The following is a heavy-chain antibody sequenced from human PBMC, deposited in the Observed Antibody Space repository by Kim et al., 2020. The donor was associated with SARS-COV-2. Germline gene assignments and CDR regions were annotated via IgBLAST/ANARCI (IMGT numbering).Heavy chain of an antibody. Sequence: GESLKISCQGSGYSYTTHWIAWVRQMPGKGLEWMGIIYLGDSDTRYSPSFQGQVTISADKSIRTAYLQWSSLKASDTAVYYCARQGVGSGGSHAPFDDWGQGTLVSVSS. D-gene: IGHD1-26*01. V-gene: IGHV5-51*01. CDR2: IYLGDSDT. CDR1: GYSYTTHW. J-gene: IGHJ4*02. CDR3: ARQGVGSGGSHAPFDD.